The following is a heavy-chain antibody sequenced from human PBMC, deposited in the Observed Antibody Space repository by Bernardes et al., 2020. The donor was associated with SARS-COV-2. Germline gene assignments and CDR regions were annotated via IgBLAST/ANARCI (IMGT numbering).Heavy chain of an antibody. CDR2: IKSKTDGGTT. CDR1: GFTFSNAW. J-gene: IGHJ3*02. D-gene: IGHD4-17*01. V-gene: IGHV3-15*01. CDR3: TTAVLGDYVQDDAFDI. Sequence: GGSLRLSCAASGFTFSNAWMSWVRQAPGKGLEWVGRIKSKTDGGTTDYAAPVKGRFTISRDDSKNTLYLQMNSLKTEDTAVYYCTTAVLGDYVQDDAFDIWGQGTMVTVSS.